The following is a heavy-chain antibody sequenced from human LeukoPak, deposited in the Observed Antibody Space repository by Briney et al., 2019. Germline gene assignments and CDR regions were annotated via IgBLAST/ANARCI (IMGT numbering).Heavy chain of an antibody. D-gene: IGHD3-22*01. CDR2: ISAYNGNT. J-gene: IGHJ4*02. CDR3: ARDNLEYYYDSSGYWGY. CDR1: GGTFSSYA. V-gene: IGHV1-18*01. Sequence: ASVKVSCKVSGGTFSSYAISWVRQAPGQGLEWMGWISAYNGNTNYAQKLQGRVTMTTDTSTSTAYMELRSLRSDDTAVYYCARDNLEYYYDSSGYWGYWGQGTLVTVSS.